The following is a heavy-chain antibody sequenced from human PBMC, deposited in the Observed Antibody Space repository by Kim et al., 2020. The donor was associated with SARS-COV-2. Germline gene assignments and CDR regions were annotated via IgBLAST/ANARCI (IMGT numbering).Heavy chain of an antibody. Sequence: GGSLRLSCGASGFTFSTYSMNWVRQAPGKGLEWVSSISSTSSYIYYADSVKGRFTISRDNAKNSLYLQMNSLRSEDTAVYYCASSLITPTGLGAFDVWG. J-gene: IGHJ3*01. CDR1: GFTFSTYS. CDR2: ISSTSSYI. CDR3: ASSLITPTGLGAFDV. V-gene: IGHV3-21*01. D-gene: IGHD1-1*01.